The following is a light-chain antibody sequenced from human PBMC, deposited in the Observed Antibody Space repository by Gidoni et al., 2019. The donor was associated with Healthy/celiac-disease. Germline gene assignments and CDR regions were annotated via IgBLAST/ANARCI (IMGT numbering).Light chain of an antibody. J-gene: IGKJ1*01. Sequence: IVLTQSPATLSVSPGERATLPCRASQSVSSNLARYQQKPGQAPRLLIYGASTRATGIPARFSGSGSGTEFTLTISSLQSEDFAVYYCQQYNNWLWTFGQGTKVEIK. CDR1: QSVSSN. CDR2: GAS. V-gene: IGKV3-15*01. CDR3: QQYNNWLWT.